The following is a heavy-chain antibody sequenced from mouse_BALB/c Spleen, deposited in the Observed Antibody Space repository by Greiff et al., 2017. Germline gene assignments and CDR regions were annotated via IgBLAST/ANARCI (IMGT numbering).Heavy chain of an antibody. CDR2: INPYNGGT. V-gene: IGHV1-18*01. Sequence: EVQLVESGPELVKPGASMKISCKASGYSFTGYTMNWVKQSHGKNLEWIGLINPYNGGTSYNQKFKGKATLTVDKSSSTAYMELLSLTSEDSAVYDCARSLMTAVVAPFAYWGQGTLVTGSA. CDR3: ARSLMTAVVAPFAY. J-gene: IGHJ3*01. CDR1: GYSFTGYT. D-gene: IGHD1-1*01.